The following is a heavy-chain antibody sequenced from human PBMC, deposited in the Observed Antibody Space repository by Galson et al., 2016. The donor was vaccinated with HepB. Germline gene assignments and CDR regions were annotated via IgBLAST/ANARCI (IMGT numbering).Heavy chain of an antibody. CDR1: GITFSSFW. CDR2: IRPDGSEK. CDR3: ARDHGSHARGGYYYYFGMDV. V-gene: IGHV3-7*01. J-gene: IGHJ6*02. D-gene: IGHD1-26*01. Sequence: SLRLSCAASGITFSSFWMTWVRQAPGKGLEWVANIRPDGSEKFYVDSVKGRFTISRDYAKNSLYLQMNSRRAEDTAVYYCARDHGSHARGGYYYYFGMDVWGQGTTVIVSS.